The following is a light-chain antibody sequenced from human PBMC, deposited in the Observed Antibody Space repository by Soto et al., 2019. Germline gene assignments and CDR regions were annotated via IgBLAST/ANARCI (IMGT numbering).Light chain of an antibody. J-gene: IGKJ1*01. V-gene: IGKV1-39*01. Sequence: DIQMTQSPSSLSASVGDRVTITCRASQSISTYLNWYQQKPGKAPKLLIYAASSLRSGVPSRFSGSGSGTDFTLTISSLQPEDFATYFCQQSNSTLWTFGQGTKVDIK. CDR3: QQSNSTLWT. CDR2: AAS. CDR1: QSISTY.